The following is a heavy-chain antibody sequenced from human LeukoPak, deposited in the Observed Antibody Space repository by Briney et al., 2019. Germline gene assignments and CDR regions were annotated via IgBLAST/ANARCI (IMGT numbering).Heavy chain of an antibody. V-gene: IGHV3-74*01. Sequence: GGSLRLSCVASGFNFASNWMHWVRQTPGKGLMWVSCINSGGSGTSYADSVEGRFTISRDNAKNTLYLQMNNLRAEDTAMYYCASSLGPLTEYWGQGTLVTVSS. CDR2: INSGGSGT. CDR1: GFNFASNW. D-gene: IGHD7-27*01. J-gene: IGHJ4*01. CDR3: ASSLGPLTEY.